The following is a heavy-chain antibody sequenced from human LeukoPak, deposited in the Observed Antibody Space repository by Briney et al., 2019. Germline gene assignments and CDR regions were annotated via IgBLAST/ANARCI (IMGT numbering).Heavy chain of an antibody. J-gene: IGHJ4*02. CDR3: ARVNYYDSSGYFDY. V-gene: IGHV1-69*01. CDR1: GGTFSSYA. CDR2: IIPIFGTA. Sequence: SVKVSCKASGGTFSSYAISWVRQAPGQGLEWMGGIIPIFGTANYAQKFQGRVTITADESTSTAYMELSSLRSEDTAVYYCARVNYYDSSGYFDYWGQGTLVTVSS. D-gene: IGHD3-22*01.